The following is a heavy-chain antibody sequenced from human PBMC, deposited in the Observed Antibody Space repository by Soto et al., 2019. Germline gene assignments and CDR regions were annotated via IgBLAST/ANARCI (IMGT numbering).Heavy chain of an antibody. CDR2: IIPIFGTA. D-gene: IGHD3-22*01. Sequence: SVKVSCKASGGTFSSYAISWVRQAPGQGLEWMGGIIPIFGTANYAQKFQGRVTITADESTSTAYMELSSLRSEDTDVYYCARGNPGPIPYDSSGYYYCYFGMDVWGQGTTVTVSS. CDR1: GGTFSSYA. V-gene: IGHV1-69*13. CDR3: ARGNPGPIPYDSSGYYYCYFGMDV. J-gene: IGHJ6*02.